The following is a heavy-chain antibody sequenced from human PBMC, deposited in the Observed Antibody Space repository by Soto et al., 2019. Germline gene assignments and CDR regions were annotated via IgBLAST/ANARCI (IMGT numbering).Heavy chain of an antibody. Sequence: QVQLVQSGAEVKKPGSSVKVSCKASGGTFSSYAISWVRQAPGQGLEWMGGIIPIFGPANYAQKFQGRVTITADESTSTAYMELISLRSEDTAVYYCRFWSGYLILPDYWGQGTLVTVSS. D-gene: IGHD3-3*01. V-gene: IGHV1-69*01. CDR2: IIPIFGPA. CDR3: RFWSGYLILPDY. J-gene: IGHJ4*02. CDR1: GGTFSSYA.